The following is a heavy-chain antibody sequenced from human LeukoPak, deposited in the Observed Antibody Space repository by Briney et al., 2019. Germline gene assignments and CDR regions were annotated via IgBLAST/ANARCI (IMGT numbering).Heavy chain of an antibody. D-gene: IGHD3-10*01. CDR1: GFTFSNYW. J-gene: IGHJ4*02. Sequence: PGGSLRLSCAASGFTFSNYWMNWVRQVPGRGLEWVGLIKSKTNGGTTDYTTPVKGRFTISRDDSKNTLYLQMNSLKIEDTAVYYCVRELSGSFDYWGQGTLVTVSS. V-gene: IGHV3-15*07. CDR2: IKSKTNGGTT. CDR3: VRELSGSFDY.